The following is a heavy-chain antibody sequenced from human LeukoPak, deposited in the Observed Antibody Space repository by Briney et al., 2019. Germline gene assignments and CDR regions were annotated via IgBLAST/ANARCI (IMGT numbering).Heavy chain of an antibody. CDR1: GFSFSDFY. J-gene: IGHJ4*02. D-gene: IGHD5-12*01. Sequence: GGSLRLSCAASGFSFSDFYMSWIRQAPGKGLEWVANINQDGSEKYYVDSVKGRFTISRDNAKNSLYLQMNSLRAEDTAVYYCARGGYVKYYFDYWGQGILVTVSS. CDR3: ARGGYVKYYFDY. CDR2: INQDGSEK. V-gene: IGHV3-7*01.